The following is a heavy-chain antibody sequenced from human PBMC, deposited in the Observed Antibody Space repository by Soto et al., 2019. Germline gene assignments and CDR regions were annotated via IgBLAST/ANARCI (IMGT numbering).Heavy chain of an antibody. CDR2: ISYDGNKE. D-gene: IGHD1-1*01. J-gene: IGHJ6*02. V-gene: IGHV3-30*18. CDR1: GFIFGTYG. Sequence: QVQLVESGGSVVQPGRSLRLSCSASGFIFGTYGMDWVRQAPGKGLEWVALISYDGNKEFYADSVKGRFTISRDNSRNTLYLHMNSLKPEDTAMYYCAKETATSVDYYYFYGLDVWGPGTTVSVSS. CDR3: AKETATSVDYYYFYGLDV.